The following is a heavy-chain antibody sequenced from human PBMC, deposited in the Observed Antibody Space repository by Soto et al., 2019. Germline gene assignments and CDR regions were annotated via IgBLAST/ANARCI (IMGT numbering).Heavy chain of an antibody. J-gene: IGHJ4*02. CDR2: INHSGST. D-gene: IGHD5-12*01. V-gene: IGHV4-34*01. CDR1: GGSFSGYY. Sequence: SETLSLTCAVYGGSFSGYYWSWIRQPPGKGLEWIGEINHSGSTNYNPSLKSRVPISVDTSKNQFSLKLSSVTAADTAVYYCARGGRRGGYGFARTFDYWGQGTLVTVSS. CDR3: ARGGRRGGYGFARTFDY.